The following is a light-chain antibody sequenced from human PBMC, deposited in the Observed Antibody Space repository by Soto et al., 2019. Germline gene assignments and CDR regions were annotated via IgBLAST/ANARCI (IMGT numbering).Light chain of an antibody. J-gene: IGKJ1*01. CDR2: GVS. CDR1: QSVSRDY. CDR3: QQYGSSPA. V-gene: IGKV3-20*01. Sequence: EIVLTQSPGTLSLSQGERATLSCRASQSVSRDYLAWYQQKPGQAPRLFIYGVSRRAAGIPDRFRGSGSGTDFTLTINGLEPEDFAVYYCQQYGSSPAFGQGTLVEIK.